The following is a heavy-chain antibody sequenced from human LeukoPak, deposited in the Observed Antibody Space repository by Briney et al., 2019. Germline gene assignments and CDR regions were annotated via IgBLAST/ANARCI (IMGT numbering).Heavy chain of an antibody. CDR2: VLYTGKT. Sequence: SETLSLTCTVSGGSVSTSDYYWGWIRQSPVKGLEWIGDVLYTGKTNYNPSLRGRATISIDTFKNQFSLKLTYVTAADSAVYYCARVFDSWGQGTLVTVSS. CDR3: ARVFDS. V-gene: IGHV4-39*07. J-gene: IGHJ4*02. CDR1: GGSVSTSDYY.